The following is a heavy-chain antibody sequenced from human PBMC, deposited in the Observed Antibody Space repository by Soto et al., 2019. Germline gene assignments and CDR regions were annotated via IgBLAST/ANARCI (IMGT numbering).Heavy chain of an antibody. Sequence: EVQLVESGGGLVKPGGSLRLSCAASGFTFSSYSMNWVRQAPGKGLEWVSSISSSSSYIYYADSVKGRFTISRDNAKNSLYLEMNSLRAEDTAVYYCARDRPAFSSGVIRGYWGQGTLVTVSS. CDR2: ISSSSSYI. D-gene: IGHD3-22*01. CDR1: GFTFSSYS. V-gene: IGHV3-21*01. CDR3: ARDRPAFSSGVIRGY. J-gene: IGHJ4*02.